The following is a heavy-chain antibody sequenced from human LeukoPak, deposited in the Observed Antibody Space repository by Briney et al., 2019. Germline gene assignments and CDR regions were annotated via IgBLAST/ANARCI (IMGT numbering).Heavy chain of an antibody. Sequence: SETLSLTCTVSGASISSYYWKWIRQPPGKGLEWIGEINDRGSTNYNPSLKSRVTISIDTSKNQFSLKLSSVTAADTAVYYRARGFFDWLLYNGGYYYYHYGMDVWGQGTTVTVSS. D-gene: IGHD3/OR15-3a*01. V-gene: IGHV4-34*01. CDR2: INDRGST. J-gene: IGHJ6*02. CDR3: ARGFFDWLLYNGGYYYYHYGMDV. CDR1: GASISSYY.